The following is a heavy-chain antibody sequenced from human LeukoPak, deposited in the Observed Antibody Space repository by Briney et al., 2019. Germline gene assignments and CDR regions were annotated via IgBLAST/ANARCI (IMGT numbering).Heavy chain of an antibody. CDR1: GGIFNSYG. CDR3: ARVSLGNEPGSPQNYYYYGMDV. V-gene: IGHV1-69*13. Sequence: SVKVSCKASGGIFNSYGISWVRQAPGQGLEWMGGIIPIFGTANYAQKFQGRVTITADESTSTAYMELSSLRSEDTAVYYCARVSLGNEPGSPQNYYYYGMDVWGQGTTVTVSS. CDR2: IIPIFGTA. J-gene: IGHJ6*02.